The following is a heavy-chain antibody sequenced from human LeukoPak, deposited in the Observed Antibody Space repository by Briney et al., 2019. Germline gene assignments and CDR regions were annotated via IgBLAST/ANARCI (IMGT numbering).Heavy chain of an antibody. CDR3: ARSSGFYYHFDY. J-gene: IGHJ4*02. CDR1: GFTFNNYA. D-gene: IGHD3-22*01. CDR2: IYSTEDST. Sequence: PGGSLRLSCAGSGFTFNNYALSWVRQAPGKGPEWVSTIYSTEDSTYYADSVQGRFTISRVNSKNTLYLQMSSLRVEDTAVYFCARSSGFYYHFDYWGQGTLVTVSS. V-gene: IGHV3-23*01.